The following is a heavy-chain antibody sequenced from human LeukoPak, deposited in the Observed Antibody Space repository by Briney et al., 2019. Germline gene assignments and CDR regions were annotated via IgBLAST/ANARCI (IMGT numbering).Heavy chain of an antibody. Sequence: GGSLRLSCTASGFTFGDYAMSWVRQAPGKGLEWVGFIRSKAYGGTTEYAASVKGRFTISRDDSKSIAYLQMNSLKTEDTAVYYCTRDSGSYSPRGYYYYYYMDVWGKGTTVTISS. J-gene: IGHJ6*03. V-gene: IGHV3-49*04. CDR1: GFTFGDYA. CDR3: TRDSGSYSPRGYYYYYYMDV. CDR2: IRSKAYGGTT. D-gene: IGHD1-26*01.